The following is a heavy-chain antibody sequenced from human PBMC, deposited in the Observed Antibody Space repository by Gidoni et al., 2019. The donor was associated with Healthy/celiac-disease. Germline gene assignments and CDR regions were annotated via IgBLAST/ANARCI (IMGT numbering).Heavy chain of an antibody. V-gene: IGHV3-30-3*01. D-gene: IGHD5-18*01. CDR3: ARGRGYSSEGDY. Sequence: QVQLVESGGGVVQPGRSLRLSCAASGFTFSSYAMHWVRQAPGKGLEWVAVISYDGSNKYYADSVKGRFTISRDKSKNTLYLQMNSLRAEDTAVYYCARGRGYSSEGDYWGQGTLVTVSS. CDR2: ISYDGSNK. J-gene: IGHJ4*02. CDR1: GFTFSSYA.